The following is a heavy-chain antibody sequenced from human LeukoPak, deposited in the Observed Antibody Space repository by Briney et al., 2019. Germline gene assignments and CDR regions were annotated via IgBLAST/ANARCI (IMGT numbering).Heavy chain of an antibody. V-gene: IGHV1-69*05. D-gene: IGHD2-8*01. CDR1: GGTFSSYA. Sequence: EASVKVSCKGSGGTFSSYAISWLRQAPGHGLEWMGRVSPSFGTANYAQNFQGRVTITTDESTSTAYMELSSLRSEDTAVYYCARELGYCTNGVCQDWYFDLWGRGTLVTVSS. J-gene: IGHJ2*01. CDR2: VSPSFGTA. CDR3: ARELGYCTNGVCQDWYFDL.